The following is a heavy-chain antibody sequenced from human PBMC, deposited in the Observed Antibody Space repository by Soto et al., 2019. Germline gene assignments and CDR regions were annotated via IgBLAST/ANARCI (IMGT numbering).Heavy chain of an antibody. Sequence: SETLSLTCTVSGTSIRNHYWSWIRQPAGKGLEWIGRIYSSGSTNYNPSLKSRVTMSVDTSKNQFSLKVSSVTAADTAVYYCARDSGSWSGYDFFDFWGQGSRVTVSA. D-gene: IGHD5-12*01. CDR1: GTSIRNHY. V-gene: IGHV4-4*07. CDR3: ARDSGSWSGYDFFDF. CDR2: IYSSGST. J-gene: IGHJ4*02.